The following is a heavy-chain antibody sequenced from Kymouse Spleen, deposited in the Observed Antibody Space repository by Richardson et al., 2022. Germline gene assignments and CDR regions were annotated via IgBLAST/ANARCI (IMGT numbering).Heavy chain of an antibody. J-gene: IGHJ6*02. CDR2: IYYSGST. CDR3: ASQLLEGGYYGMDV. Sequence: QLQLQESGPGLVKPSETLSLTCTVSGGSISSSSYYWGWIRQPPGKGLEWIGSIYYSGSTYYNPSLKSRVTISVDTSKNQFSLKLSSVTAADTAVYYCASQLLEGGYYGMDVWGQGTTVTVSS. CDR1: GGSISSSSYY. D-gene: IGHD2-2*02. V-gene: IGHV4-39*01.